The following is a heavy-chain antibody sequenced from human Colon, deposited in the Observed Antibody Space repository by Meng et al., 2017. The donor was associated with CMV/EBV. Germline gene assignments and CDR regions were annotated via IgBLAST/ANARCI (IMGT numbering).Heavy chain of an antibody. D-gene: IGHD2-21*01. CDR3: VRYANSQYGMDV. Sequence: GESLQISCAASGFTYTLFWMTWVRQAPGKGLEWVANIKEDGSGQWYVDSVKGRFTISRDNAKKSVYLEMNSLRVEDTAVYYCVRYANSQYGMDVWGQGTTVTVSS. CDR2: IKEDGSGQ. V-gene: IGHV3-7*02. J-gene: IGHJ6*02. CDR1: GFTYTLFW.